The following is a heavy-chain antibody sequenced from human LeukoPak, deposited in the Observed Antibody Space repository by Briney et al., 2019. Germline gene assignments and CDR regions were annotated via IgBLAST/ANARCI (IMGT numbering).Heavy chain of an antibody. CDR2: IYHSGST. J-gene: IGHJ4*02. CDR1: GGSISSSNW. Sequence: SGTLSLTCAVSGGSISSSNWWSWVRQPPGKGLEWIGEIYHSGSTNYNPSLKSRVTISVDKSKNQFPLKLSSVTAADTAVYYCASGRVWFGEPYYFDYWGQGTLVTVSS. V-gene: IGHV4-4*02. CDR3: ASGRVWFGEPYYFDY. D-gene: IGHD3-10*01.